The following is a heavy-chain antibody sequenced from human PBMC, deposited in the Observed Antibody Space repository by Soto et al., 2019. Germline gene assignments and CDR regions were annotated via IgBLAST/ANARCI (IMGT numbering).Heavy chain of an antibody. J-gene: IGHJ4*02. CDR1: GFTFSNYW. D-gene: IGHD4-4*01. Sequence: GGSLKLSCAASGFTFSNYWMSWVRQAPGKGLEWVANIKPDGSEKYYVDSVKGRFTFSRDNAENSVYLQMNSLRAEDTAVYYCVRGFDYSFDYWGPGTLVTVSS. V-gene: IGHV3-7*03. CDR3: VRGFDYSFDY. CDR2: IKPDGSEK.